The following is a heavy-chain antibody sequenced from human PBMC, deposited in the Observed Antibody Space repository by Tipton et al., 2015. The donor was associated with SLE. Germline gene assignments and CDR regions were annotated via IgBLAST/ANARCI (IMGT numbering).Heavy chain of an antibody. J-gene: IGHJ3*02. Sequence: TLSLTCAVYGGSFSGYYWSWIRQPPGKGLEWIGEIIHSGSTNYNPSLKSRVTISVDTSKNQFSLKLSSVTAADTAAYYCARASGGEGATAFDIWGQGTMVTVSS. D-gene: IGHD1-26*01. CDR2: IIHSGST. CDR3: ARASGGEGATAFDI. CDR1: GGSFSGYY. V-gene: IGHV4-34*12.